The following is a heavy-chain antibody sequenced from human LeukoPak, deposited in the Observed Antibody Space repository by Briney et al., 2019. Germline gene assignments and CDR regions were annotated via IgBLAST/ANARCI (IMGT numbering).Heavy chain of an antibody. CDR2: IYYSGST. CDR1: GGSISSSCYY. J-gene: IGHJ4*02. V-gene: IGHV4-39*01. CDR3: ARSGAVAGTGIFDY. Sequence: SETLSLTCTVSGGSISSSCYYWGWIRQPRGKGLEWIGSIYYSGSTYYNPSLKSRVTISVDTSKNQFSLKLSSVTAADTAVYYCARSGAVAGTGIFDYWGQGTLVTVSS. D-gene: IGHD6-19*01.